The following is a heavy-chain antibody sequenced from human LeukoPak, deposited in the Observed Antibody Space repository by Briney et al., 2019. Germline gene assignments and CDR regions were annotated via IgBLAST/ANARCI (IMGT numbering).Heavy chain of an antibody. Sequence: ASVKVSCKASGYIFTGYYMHWVRQAPGQGLEWMGWINPNSGDTNYAQKFQGRVTMTRDTSISTAYMELSSLRSADTALYYCARDIGQGSSWLYDYWGQGTLVTVSS. CDR1: GYIFTGYY. D-gene: IGHD6-13*01. V-gene: IGHV1-2*02. CDR2: INPNSGDT. J-gene: IGHJ4*02. CDR3: ARDIGQGSSWLYDY.